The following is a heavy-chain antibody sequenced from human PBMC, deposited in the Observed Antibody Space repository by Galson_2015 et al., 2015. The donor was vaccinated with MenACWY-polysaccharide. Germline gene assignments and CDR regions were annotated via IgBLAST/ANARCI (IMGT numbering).Heavy chain of an antibody. CDR1: GFTFSSYG. D-gene: IGHD3-3*01. CDR3: ARGEKSITIFGVFRGNYYYMDV. J-gene: IGHJ6*03. Sequence: SLRLSCAASGFTFSSYGMHWVRQAPGKGLEWVAVIWYDGSNKYYADSVKGRFTISRDNSKNTLYLQMNSLRAEDTAVYYCARGEKSITIFGVFRGNYYYMDVWGKGTTVTVSS. CDR2: IWYDGSNK. V-gene: IGHV3-33*01.